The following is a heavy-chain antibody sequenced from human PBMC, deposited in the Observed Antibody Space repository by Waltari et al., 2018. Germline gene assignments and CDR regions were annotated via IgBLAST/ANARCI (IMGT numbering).Heavy chain of an antibody. J-gene: IGHJ4*02. CDR3: ARLRGLAVIPTPYFDY. Sequence: QLQLQESGPGLVKPSGTLSLTCTVSGDSISTNDFFWAWIRQPPGKGLELIGSIYYSWSTYYNPSLKSRVTISVDTSKNQFSLELSSVTTADTAVFFCARLRGLAVIPTPYFDYWGRGTLVTVSS. V-gene: IGHV4-39*01. CDR2: IYYSWST. CDR1: GDSISTNDFF. D-gene: IGHD3-22*01.